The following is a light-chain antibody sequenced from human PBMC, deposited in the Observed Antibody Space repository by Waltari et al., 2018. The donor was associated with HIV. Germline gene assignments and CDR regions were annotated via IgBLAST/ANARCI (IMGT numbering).Light chain of an antibody. Sequence: QSALTQPRSVSGSPGQSVTISCTAASSDVGFYHYVSWYQQHPGKAPKLMIYDVNKRPSGVPDRFSGSKSGNTASLTISGLQAEDEADYYCCSYAGSFWVFGGGTKLTVL. J-gene: IGLJ3*02. CDR2: DVN. CDR1: SSDVGFYHY. CDR3: CSYAGSFWV. V-gene: IGLV2-11*01.